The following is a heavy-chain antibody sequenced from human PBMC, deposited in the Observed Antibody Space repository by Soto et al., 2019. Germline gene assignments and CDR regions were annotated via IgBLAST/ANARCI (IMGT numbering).Heavy chain of an antibody. V-gene: IGHV1-18*01. CDR3: ARVRVRAFWSGYCNDY. CDR2: ISAYNGNT. J-gene: IGHJ4*02. CDR1: GYTFTSYG. Sequence: VASVKVSCKASGYTFTSYGISWVRQAPGQGLEWMGWISAYNGNTNYAQKFQGRVTMTTDTSTSTAYMELRSLRSDDTAVYYCARVRVRAFWSGYCNDYWGQGTLVTVSS. D-gene: IGHD3-3*01.